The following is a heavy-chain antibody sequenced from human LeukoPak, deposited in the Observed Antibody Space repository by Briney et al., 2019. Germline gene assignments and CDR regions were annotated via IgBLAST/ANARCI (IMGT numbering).Heavy chain of an antibody. Sequence: ASVKVSCKASGYTFTGYYMHWVRQAPGQGVEWMGWINPNSGGTNYAQKFQGWVTMTRDTSISTAYMELSRLRSDDTAVYYCARDRAYCSSTSCYQYYYYGMDVWGKGTTVTVSS. J-gene: IGHJ6*04. V-gene: IGHV1-2*04. CDR1: GYTFTGYY. D-gene: IGHD2-2*01. CDR2: INPNSGGT. CDR3: ARDRAYCSSTSCYQYYYYGMDV.